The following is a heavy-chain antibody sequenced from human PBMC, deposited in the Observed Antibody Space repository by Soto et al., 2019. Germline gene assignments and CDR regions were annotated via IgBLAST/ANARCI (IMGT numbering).Heavy chain of an antibody. CDR1: GYRFTIYV. Sequence: VKLACKTSGYRFTIYVSSWLRQAPGQGLEWMGWISAYNGNTNYAQKLQGRVTMTTDTSTSTAYMELRSLRSDDTAVYYCARDLDYYGMDVRGQGTTVTVSS. CDR3: ARDLDYYGMDV. V-gene: IGHV1-18*01. J-gene: IGHJ6*02. CDR2: ISAYNGNT.